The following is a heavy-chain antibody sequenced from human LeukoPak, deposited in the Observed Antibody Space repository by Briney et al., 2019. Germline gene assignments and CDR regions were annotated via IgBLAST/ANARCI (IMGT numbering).Heavy chain of an antibody. CDR2: IYYSGST. Sequence: SETLSLTCAVYGGSFSGYYWSWIRQPPGKGLEWIGYIYYSGSTNYNPSLKSRVTISVDTSKNQFSLKLSSVTAADTAVYYCARGLGSGFPWYFDLWGRGTLVTVSS. J-gene: IGHJ2*01. CDR1: GGSFSGYY. V-gene: IGHV4-59*01. D-gene: IGHD6-19*01. CDR3: ARGLGSGFPWYFDL.